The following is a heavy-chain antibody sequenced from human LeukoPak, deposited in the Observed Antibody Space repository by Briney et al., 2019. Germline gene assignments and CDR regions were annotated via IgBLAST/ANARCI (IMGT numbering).Heavy chain of an antibody. V-gene: IGHV5-51*01. J-gene: IGHJ4*02. Sequence: GESLKISCKGSGYSFTSYWIGWVRQMPGKGLEWMGIIYPGDSDTRYSPPFQGQVTISADKSISTAYLQWSSLKASDTAMYYCARHATPGIAVAGPDYWGQGTLVTVSS. CDR1: GYSFTSYW. D-gene: IGHD6-19*01. CDR3: ARHATPGIAVAGPDY. CDR2: IYPGDSDT.